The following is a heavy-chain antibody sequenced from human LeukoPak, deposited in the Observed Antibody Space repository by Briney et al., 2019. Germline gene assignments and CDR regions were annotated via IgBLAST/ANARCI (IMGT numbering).Heavy chain of an antibody. Sequence: PGGSLRLSCAASGFTFSNAWMSWVRQAPGKGLEWVGRIKSKTDGGTTDYAAPVKGRFTISRDDSKNTLYLQMNSLKTEDTAVYYCTTATGILWFGELSYYWGQGTLVTVSS. D-gene: IGHD3-10*01. J-gene: IGHJ4*02. CDR2: IKSKTDGGTT. V-gene: IGHV3-15*01. CDR3: TTATGILWFGELSYY. CDR1: GFTFSNAW.